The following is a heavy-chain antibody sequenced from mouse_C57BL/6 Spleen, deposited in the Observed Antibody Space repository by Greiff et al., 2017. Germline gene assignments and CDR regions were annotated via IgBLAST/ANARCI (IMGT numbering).Heavy chain of an antibody. CDR3: ERDVDYGYVGDEAMGR. J-gene: IGHJ4*01. Sequence: QVQLQQPGAALVRPGSSVKLSCKASGYTFPSYWMHWVKPRPIQGLEWIGNIDTSDSETHYNQKFKDKATLAVDTSSSTAYMQLRSLTSEDSAVYYCERDVDYGYVGDEAMGRSGQGTSVTDSS. D-gene: IGHD2-2*01. CDR2: IDTSDSET. CDR1: GYTFPSYW. V-gene: IGHV1-52*01.